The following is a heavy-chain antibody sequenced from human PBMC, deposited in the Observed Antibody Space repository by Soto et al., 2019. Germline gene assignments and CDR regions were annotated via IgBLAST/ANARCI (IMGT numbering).Heavy chain of an antibody. Sequence: QVQLVQSGAEVKKPGASVKVSCTTSGYTFTLFGITWVRQAPGQGLEWMGWISPYNGDTKYAEKLEGRVHLTTDTTTDTAYMELTSLNSDDTAEYYCARCGQYRYFDYLGQGTLVTVSS. D-gene: IGHD2-21*01. V-gene: IGHV1-18*01. CDR2: ISPYNGDT. CDR3: ARCGQYRYFDY. J-gene: IGHJ4*02. CDR1: GYTFTLFG.